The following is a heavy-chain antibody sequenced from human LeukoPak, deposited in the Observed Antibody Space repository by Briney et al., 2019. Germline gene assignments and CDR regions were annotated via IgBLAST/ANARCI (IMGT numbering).Heavy chain of an antibody. V-gene: IGHV1-2*02. Sequence: GASVKVSCKASGYTFTGYYMHWVRQAPGQGLGWMGWINPNSGGTNYAQKFQGRVTMTRDTSISTAYMELSRLRSDDTAVYYYARDRGYSYGTVSPYYYMDVWGKGTTVTVSS. CDR1: GYTFTGYY. CDR2: INPNSGGT. D-gene: IGHD5-18*01. CDR3: ARDRGYSYGTVSPYYYMDV. J-gene: IGHJ6*03.